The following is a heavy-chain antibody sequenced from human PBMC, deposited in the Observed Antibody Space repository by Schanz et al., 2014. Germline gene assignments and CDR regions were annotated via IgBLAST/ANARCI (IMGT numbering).Heavy chain of an antibody. Sequence: DVQLLESGGGLVQPGGSLRLSCAASGFTFNNYAMSWVRQAPGRGLEWVSSISTSGTYMYIADSLKGRLTISRDDAKKSMYLQMNNLRAEDTAVYYCANNWNLDYWGQGTLVTVSS. CDR2: ISTSGTYM. CDR1: GFTFNNYA. J-gene: IGHJ4*02. D-gene: IGHD1-20*01. V-gene: IGHV3-21*01. CDR3: ANNWNLDY.